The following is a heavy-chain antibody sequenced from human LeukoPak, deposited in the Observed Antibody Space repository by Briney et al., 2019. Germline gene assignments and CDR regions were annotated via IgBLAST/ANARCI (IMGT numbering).Heavy chain of an antibody. J-gene: IGHJ5*02. CDR2: IYYSGST. Sequence: PSETLSLTCTVSGGSISSSSYYWSWIRQPPGKGLEWIGYIYYSGSTNYNPSLKSRVTISVDTSKNQFSLKLSSVTAADTAVYYCARLGYNWNYYWTRFDPWGQGTLVTVSS. V-gene: IGHV4-61*05. CDR1: GGSISSSSYY. CDR3: ARLGYNWNYYWTRFDP. D-gene: IGHD1-7*01.